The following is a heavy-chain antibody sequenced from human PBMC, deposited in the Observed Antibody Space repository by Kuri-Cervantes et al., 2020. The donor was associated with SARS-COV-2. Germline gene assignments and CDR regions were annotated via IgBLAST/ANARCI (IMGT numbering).Heavy chain of an antibody. V-gene: IGHV3-11*04. CDR1: GGSFSGYY. CDR2: ISSSGSTI. D-gene: IGHD3-3*01. Sequence: GGSLRLSCAVYGGSFSGYYWSWIRQPPGKGLEWVSYISSSGSTIYYADSVKGRFTISRDNAKNSLYLQMNSLRAEDTAVYYCARGPPGYDFWSGYPNWFDPWGQGTLVTVSS. CDR3: ARGPPGYDFWSGYPNWFDP. J-gene: IGHJ5*02.